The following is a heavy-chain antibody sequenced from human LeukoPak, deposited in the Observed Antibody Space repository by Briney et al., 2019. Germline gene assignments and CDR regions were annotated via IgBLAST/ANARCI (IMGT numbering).Heavy chain of an antibody. J-gene: IGHJ5*02. V-gene: IGHV4-4*02. CDR3: AREVPAAIQLGNNWFDP. CDR2: IYHSGST. D-gene: IGHD2-2*02. CDR1: GGSISSSNW. Sequence: SETLSLTCAVSGGSISSSNWWSWVRQPPGKGLEWIGEIYHSGSTNYNPSLKSRVTISVDKSKNQFSLKLSSVTAADTAVYYCAREVPAAIQLGNNWFDPWGQGTLVTVSS.